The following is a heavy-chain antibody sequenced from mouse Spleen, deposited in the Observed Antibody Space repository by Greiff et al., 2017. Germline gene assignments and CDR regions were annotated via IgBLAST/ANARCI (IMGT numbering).Heavy chain of an antibody. CDR3: ARGVYYGSSGDWYFDV. D-gene: IGHD1-1*01. V-gene: IGHV1-82*01. Sequence: VQLQQSGPELVKPGASVKISCKASGYAFSSSWMNWVKQRPGKGLEWIGRIYPGDGDTNYNGKFKGKATLTADKSSSTAYMQLSSLTSEDSAVYFCARGVYYGSSGDWYFDVWGAGTTVTVSS. CDR2: IYPGDGDT. J-gene: IGHJ1*01. CDR1: GYAFSSSW.